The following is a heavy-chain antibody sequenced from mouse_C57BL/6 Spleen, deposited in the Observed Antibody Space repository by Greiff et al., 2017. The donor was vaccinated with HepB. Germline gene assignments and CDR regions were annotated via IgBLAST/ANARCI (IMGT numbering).Heavy chain of an antibody. V-gene: IGHV5-4*01. CDR1: GFTFSSYA. CDR3: ARDPHYYGSSFDY. J-gene: IGHJ2*01. CDR2: ISDGGSYT. Sequence: EVQVVESGGGLVKPGGSLKLSCAASGFTFSSYAMSWVRQTPEKRLEWVATISDGGSYTYYPDNVKGRFTISRDNAKNNLYLQMSHLKSEDTAMYYCARDPHYYGSSFDYWGQGTTLTVSS. D-gene: IGHD1-1*01.